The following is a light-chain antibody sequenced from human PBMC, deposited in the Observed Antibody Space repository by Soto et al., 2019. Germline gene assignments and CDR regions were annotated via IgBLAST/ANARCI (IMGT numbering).Light chain of an antibody. CDR1: QSISANY. Sequence: EIVLTQSPGTVSLSPGERATLSCRASQSISANYLAWYQQKPGQAPRLLIYGVSIRATGIPDRFTGSGSGPDFTLTISGLEPEDFAVYYCHQYGVLPKTFGQGTTVEIK. CDR2: GVS. CDR3: HQYGVLPKT. J-gene: IGKJ1*01. V-gene: IGKV3-20*01.